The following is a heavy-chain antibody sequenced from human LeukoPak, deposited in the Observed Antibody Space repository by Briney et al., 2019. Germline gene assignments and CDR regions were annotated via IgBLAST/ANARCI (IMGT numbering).Heavy chain of an antibody. CDR1: GFTFSSYR. CDR3: ARDWARGGGY. D-gene: IGHD3-10*01. V-gene: IGHV3-21*01. CDR2: ISSSSSYI. Sequence: GGSLRLSCAASGFTFSSYRMNWVRQAPGKGLEWVSSISSSSSYIYYADSVKGRFTISRDNAKHSLYLQMNSLRSEDTAVYYFARDWARGGGYWGQGTLVTVPS. J-gene: IGHJ4*02.